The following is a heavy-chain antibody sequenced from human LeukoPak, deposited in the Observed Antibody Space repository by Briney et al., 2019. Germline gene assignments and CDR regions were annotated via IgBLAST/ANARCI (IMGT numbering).Heavy chain of an antibody. V-gene: IGHV3-9*01. J-gene: IGHJ4*02. CDR1: GFTFDDYA. CDR3: AKDIELGRIMITFGGVDY. CDR2: ISWNSGSI. Sequence: GRSLRLSCAASGFTFDDYAMHWVRQAPGTGLEWVSGISWNSGSIGYADSVKGRFTISRDNAKNSLYLQMNSLRAEDTALYYCAKDIELGRIMITFGGVDYWGQGTLVTVSS. D-gene: IGHD3-16*01.